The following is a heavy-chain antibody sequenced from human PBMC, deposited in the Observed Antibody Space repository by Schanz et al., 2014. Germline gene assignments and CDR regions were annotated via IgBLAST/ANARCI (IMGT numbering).Heavy chain of an antibody. D-gene: IGHD2-21*02. CDR3: ARPSDSSWYMDV. V-gene: IGHV3-30*03. CDR1: GITLSGYG. Sequence: VQLLESGGGLVQPGGSLRLSCAASGITLSGYGLHWVRQAPGKGLEWVGFISFDGRNTGYAHSVKGRFTISRDNSKNTVNLQMNSLRAEDTAVYYCARPSDSSWYMDVWGKGTTVTVSS. CDR2: ISFDGRNT. J-gene: IGHJ6*03.